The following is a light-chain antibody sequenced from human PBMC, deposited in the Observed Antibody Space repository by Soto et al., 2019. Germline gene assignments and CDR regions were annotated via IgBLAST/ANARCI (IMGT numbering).Light chain of an antibody. J-gene: IGLJ2*01. CDR1: SSDVGGYNY. CDR2: DVS. Sequence: QSALTQPASVSGSPGQSITISCTGTSSDVGGYNYVSWYQQHPGKAPKLMIYDVSNRPSGVSNRFSGSKSGNTASLTISGLQAEDEADYYCISYTSSSTLYVVFGGGTQLTV. CDR3: ISYTSSSTLYVV. V-gene: IGLV2-14*01.